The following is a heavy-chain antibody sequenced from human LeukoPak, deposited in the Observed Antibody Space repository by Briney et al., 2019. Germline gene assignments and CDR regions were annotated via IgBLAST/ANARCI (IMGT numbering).Heavy chain of an antibody. CDR1: GFTFSSYG. J-gene: IGHJ4*02. D-gene: IGHD6-13*01. CDR2: IRYDGSNK. Sequence: GGSLRLSCAASGFTFSSYGMHWVRQAPGKGLEWVAFIRYDGSNKYYADSVKGRFTISRDNSKNTLYLQMNSLRAEDTAVYYCATLKGGIAAAGTIGYFDYWGQGTLVTVPS. CDR3: ATLKGGIAAAGTIGYFDY. V-gene: IGHV3-30*02.